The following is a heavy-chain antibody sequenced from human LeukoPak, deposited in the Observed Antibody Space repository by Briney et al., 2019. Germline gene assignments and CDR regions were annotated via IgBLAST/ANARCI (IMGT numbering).Heavy chain of an antibody. V-gene: IGHV1-69*04. CDR2: IIPILGIA. Sequence: SVKVSCKASGGTFSSYAISWVRQAPGQGLEWMGRIIPILGIANYAQKFQGRVTITADKSTSTAYMELSSLRSEDTAVCYCATTPSTDCSSTSYYGFDYWGQGTLVTVSS. D-gene: IGHD2-2*01. J-gene: IGHJ4*02. CDR3: ATTPSTDCSSTSYYGFDY. CDR1: GGTFSSYA.